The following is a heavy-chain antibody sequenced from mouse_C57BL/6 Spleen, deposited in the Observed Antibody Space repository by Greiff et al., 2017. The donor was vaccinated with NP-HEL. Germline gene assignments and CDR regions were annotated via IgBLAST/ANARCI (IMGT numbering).Heavy chain of an antibody. CDR2: IYPGSGST. V-gene: IGHV1-55*01. D-gene: IGHD2-2*01. Sequence: VQLQQPGAELVKPGASVKMSCKASGYTFTSYWITWVKQRPGQGLEWIGDIYPGSGSTNYNEKFKSKATLTVDTSSSTAYMQLSSLTSEDSAVYYCARPMVTTGSYYAMDYWGQGTSVTVSS. J-gene: IGHJ4*01. CDR1: GYTFTSYW. CDR3: ARPMVTTGSYYAMDY.